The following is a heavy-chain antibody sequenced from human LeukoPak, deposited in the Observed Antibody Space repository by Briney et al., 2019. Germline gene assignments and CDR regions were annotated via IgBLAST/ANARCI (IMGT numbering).Heavy chain of an antibody. CDR1: GGSFSTYY. CDR3: ASWSCSSGTCYLGFWY. J-gene: IGHJ4*02. V-gene: IGHV4-34*01. D-gene: IGHD2-15*01. Sequence: SETLSLTCAVHGGSFSTYYWSWIRQPPGKGLEWIGEINHSGSTNYNPSLKSRVTISVDTSKNQFSLKLSSVTAADTAVYYCASWSCSSGTCYLGFWYWGQGTLVTGSS. CDR2: INHSGST.